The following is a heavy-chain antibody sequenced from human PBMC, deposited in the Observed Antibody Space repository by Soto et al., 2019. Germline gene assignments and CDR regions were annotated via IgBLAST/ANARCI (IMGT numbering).Heavy chain of an antibody. Sequence: GASVKVSCKASGGTFSSYAISWVRQAPGQGLEWMGGIVPIFGTANYAQKFQGRVTITADESTSTAYMELSSLRSEDTAVYYCAGTPTPETRYSSSWYHVFNPGDYWGQGTLVTVSS. V-gene: IGHV1-69*13. CDR3: AGTPTPETRYSSSWYHVFNPGDY. D-gene: IGHD6-13*01. J-gene: IGHJ4*02. CDR2: IVPIFGTA. CDR1: GGTFSSYA.